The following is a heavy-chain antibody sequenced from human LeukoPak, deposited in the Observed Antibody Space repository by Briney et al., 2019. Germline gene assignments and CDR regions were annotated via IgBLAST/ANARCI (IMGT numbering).Heavy chain of an antibody. Sequence: PSETLSLTCAVYGGSFSGYYWSWIRQPPGKGREWIGEINHSGSTNYNPSLKSRVTISVDTSKNQFSLKLSSVTAADTAVYYCASGSSSYDYWGQGTLVTVSS. J-gene: IGHJ4*02. CDR3: ASGSSSYDY. V-gene: IGHV4-34*01. CDR1: GGSFSGYY. D-gene: IGHD6-13*01. CDR2: INHSGST.